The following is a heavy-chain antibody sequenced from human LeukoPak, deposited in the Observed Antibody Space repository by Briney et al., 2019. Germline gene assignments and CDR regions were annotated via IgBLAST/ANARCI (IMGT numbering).Heavy chain of an antibody. V-gene: IGHV4-4*07. CDR2: IYTSGST. D-gene: IGHD3-22*01. CDR3: ASLTTADAFDI. J-gene: IGHJ3*02. Sequence: PSETLSLTCTVSGGSISSYYWSWIRQPAGKGLEWIGRIYTSGSTSYNPSLKSRVTMPVDTSKNQFSLKLSSVTAADTAVFYCASLTTADAFDIWGQGTMVTVSS. CDR1: GGSISSYY.